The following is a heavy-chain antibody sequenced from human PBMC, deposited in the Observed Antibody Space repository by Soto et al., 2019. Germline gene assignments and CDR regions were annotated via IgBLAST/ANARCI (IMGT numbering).Heavy chain of an antibody. V-gene: IGHV5-10-1*01. CDR3: GASTGYSYGYDYYYGMDV. CDR1: GYSFTSYW. D-gene: IGHD5-18*01. Sequence: GESLKISCKGSGYSFTSYWISWVRQMPGKGLEWMGRIDPSDSYTNYSPSFQGHVTISADKSTSTAYLQWSSLKASDTAMYYCGASTGYSYGYDYYYGMDVWGQGTTVTVSS. CDR2: IDPSDSYT. J-gene: IGHJ6*02.